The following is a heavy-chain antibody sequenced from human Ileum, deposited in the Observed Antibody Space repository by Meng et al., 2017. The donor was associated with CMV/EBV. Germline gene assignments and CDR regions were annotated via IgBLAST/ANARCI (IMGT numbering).Heavy chain of an antibody. D-gene: IGHD6-13*01. Sequence: SGFSFSSFGVRWVRQPPGKGLEWVSHISGSGTTTYYADSVKGRFTISRDKSANMIYLQMNSLRAEDTAIYYCAKDLKYSSSWSFFDYWGQGTLVTVSS. CDR3: AKDLKYSSSWSFFDY. CDR1: GFSFSSFG. CDR2: ISGSGTTT. V-gene: IGHV3-23*01. J-gene: IGHJ4*02.